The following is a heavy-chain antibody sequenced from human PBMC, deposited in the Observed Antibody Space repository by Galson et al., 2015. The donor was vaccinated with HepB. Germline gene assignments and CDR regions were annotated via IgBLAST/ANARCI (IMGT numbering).Heavy chain of an antibody. J-gene: IGHJ5*02. CDR3: ARDRGTIAAAGTKGFDP. D-gene: IGHD6-13*01. Sequence: SVKVSCKASGYTFTNYGISWVRQAPGQGLEWMGWISAYNGNTNYAQKFQDRVTMTTDTSTTTAYMELRSLRSDDTAVYYCARDRGTIAAAGTKGFDPWGQGTLVTVSS. V-gene: IGHV1-18*01. CDR1: GYTFTNYG. CDR2: ISAYNGNT.